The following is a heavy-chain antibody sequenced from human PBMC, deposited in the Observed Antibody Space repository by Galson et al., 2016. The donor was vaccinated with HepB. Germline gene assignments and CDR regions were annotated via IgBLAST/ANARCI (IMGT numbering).Heavy chain of an antibody. V-gene: IGHV4-59*08. Sequence: SETLSLTCTVSGVSISSYYWSWFRQPPERGLEWIGYAFYSGITNYNPSLKSRVTISIDTSKNQFSLKLSSVTAADTAVYYCVRGEGYNLYWGQGTLVTVSS. CDR2: AFYSGIT. CDR3: VRGEGYNLY. CDR1: GVSISSYY. D-gene: IGHD5-24*01. J-gene: IGHJ4*02.